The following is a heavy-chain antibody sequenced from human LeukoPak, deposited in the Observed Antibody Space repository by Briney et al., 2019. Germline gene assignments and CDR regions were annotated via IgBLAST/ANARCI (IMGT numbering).Heavy chain of an antibody. CDR1: GFTVNSSY. V-gene: IGHV3-23*01. CDR2: ISGSGAGT. Sequence: GGSLRLSCAASGFTVNSSYINWVRQAPGKGLEWVSGISGSGAGTYYADSVKGRFTISRDNSKNTLYLQMNSLRADDTAVYYCAKMVREFYTISYYFDYWGQGTLVTVSS. CDR3: AKMVREFYTISYYFDY. J-gene: IGHJ4*02. D-gene: IGHD2-8*01.